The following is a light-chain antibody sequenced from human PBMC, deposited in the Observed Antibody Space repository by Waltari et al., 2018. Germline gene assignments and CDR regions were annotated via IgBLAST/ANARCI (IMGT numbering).Light chain of an antibody. Sequence: EIVLTQSPGTLSLSPGERATLSCRASQSLRIYLAWYQQKPGQAPRLLIYHASSRATGIPDRFSGSGSGKDFSLTISRLEPEDFAVYYCQHYESLPVTFGQGTKVEIK. CDR1: QSLRIY. V-gene: IGKV3-20*01. CDR2: HAS. CDR3: QHYESLPVT. J-gene: IGKJ1*01.